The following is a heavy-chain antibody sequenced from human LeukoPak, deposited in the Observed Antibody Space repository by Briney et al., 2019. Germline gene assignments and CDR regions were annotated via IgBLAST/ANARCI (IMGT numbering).Heavy chain of an antibody. D-gene: IGHD1-7*01. CDR2: ISAYNGNT. CDR1: GYTFTSYG. Sequence: GASVKVSCKASGYTFTSYGITWVRQAPGQGLEWMGWISAYNGNTNYAQKLQGRVTMTTDTSTSTVYMELRSLRSDDTAVYYCARDDGHWNYPRWFDPWGQGTLVTVSS. V-gene: IGHV1-18*01. J-gene: IGHJ5*02. CDR3: ARDDGHWNYPRWFDP.